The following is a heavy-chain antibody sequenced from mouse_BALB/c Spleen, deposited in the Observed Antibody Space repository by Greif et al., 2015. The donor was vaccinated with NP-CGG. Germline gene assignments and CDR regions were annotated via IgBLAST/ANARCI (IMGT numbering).Heavy chain of an antibody. CDR3: ARKEYGNYYAMDY. CDR1: GYSFTSYY. Sequence: QVQLKESGPELVKPGASVKISCKASGYSFTSYYIHWVKQRPGQGLEWIGWIFPGSGNTKYNEKFKGKATLTADTSSSTAYMQLSSLTSEDSAVYFCARKEYGNYYAMDYWGQGTSVTVSS. V-gene: IGHV1-66*01. D-gene: IGHD2-10*02. J-gene: IGHJ4*01. CDR2: IFPGSGNT.